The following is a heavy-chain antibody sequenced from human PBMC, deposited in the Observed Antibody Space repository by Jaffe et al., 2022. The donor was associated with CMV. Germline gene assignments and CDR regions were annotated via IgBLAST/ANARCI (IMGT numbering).Heavy chain of an antibody. CDR3: ARVVGNNWFDP. V-gene: IGHV4-31*11. Sequence: QVQLQESGPGLVKPSQTLSLTCAVSGGSLRGGGDYWSWLRQHPGKGLEWIGHIYYSGKTYHNPSLVSRATISVDTSKNQVSLKLRSVTAADTAVYYCARVVGNNWFDPWGQGTLVTVSS. CDR2: IYYSGKT. D-gene: IGHD3-10*01. J-gene: IGHJ5*02. CDR1: GGSLRGGGDY.